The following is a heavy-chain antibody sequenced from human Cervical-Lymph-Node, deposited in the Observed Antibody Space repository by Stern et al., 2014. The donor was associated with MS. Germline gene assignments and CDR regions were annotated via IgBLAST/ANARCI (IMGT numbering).Heavy chain of an antibody. Sequence: QVQLGQSGAEVKKPGASVKVSCKASSYTFTSYGISWVRQAPGQGLEWMGWISAYNGNTNYAQKLQGRVTMTTDTSTSTAYMELRSLRSDDTAVYYCARDHQVLGLRVYYFDYWGQGTLVTVSS. D-gene: IGHD4-17*01. V-gene: IGHV1-18*01. CDR1: SYTFTSYG. CDR2: ISAYNGNT. CDR3: ARDHQVLGLRVYYFDY. J-gene: IGHJ4*02.